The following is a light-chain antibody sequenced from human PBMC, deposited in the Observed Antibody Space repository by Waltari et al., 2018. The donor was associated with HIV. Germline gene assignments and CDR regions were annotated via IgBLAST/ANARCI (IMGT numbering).Light chain of an antibody. CDR3: ATCDDSRNGDVV. V-gene: IGLV1-44*01. J-gene: IGLJ2*01. Sequence: QSVLTQPPSASGTPGQRVTISCSGSSSNIGSKTVNWYQQLPGTAPKLLIYRNSQRPSGVRDRFSGSESGTSASLAISGLQSEDEADYYCATCDDSRNGDVVFGGGTKLTVL. CDR2: RNS. CDR1: SSNIGSKT.